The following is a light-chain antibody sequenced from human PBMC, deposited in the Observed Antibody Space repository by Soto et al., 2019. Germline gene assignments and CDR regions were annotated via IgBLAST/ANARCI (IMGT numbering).Light chain of an antibody. Sequence: QSVLTQPPSASGAPGQSVTISCTGTKSDIGVYDFVSWYQHHPGKAPRLIIYEVVQRPSGVPDRFSGSKSGNTASLTVSVVQAEDEADYFCQSYAGSNTYVFGSGTKLTVL. CDR1: KSDIGVYDF. V-gene: IGLV2-8*01. J-gene: IGLJ1*01. CDR2: EVV. CDR3: QSYAGSNTYV.